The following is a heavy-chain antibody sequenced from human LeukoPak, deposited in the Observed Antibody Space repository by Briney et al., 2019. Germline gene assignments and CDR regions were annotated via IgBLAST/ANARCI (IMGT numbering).Heavy chain of an antibody. Sequence: PSETLSLTCTVSGASISSGSYYWSWIRQPAGKGLKWIGRIYTTGSTNYNPSLKSRVTISLDMSKNQFSLKLSSVTAADTAVYYCARKQWVEYYFESWGQGTLVTVSS. CDR1: GASISSGSYY. D-gene: IGHD6-19*01. V-gene: IGHV4-61*02. CDR2: IYTTGST. CDR3: ARKQWVEYYFES. J-gene: IGHJ4*02.